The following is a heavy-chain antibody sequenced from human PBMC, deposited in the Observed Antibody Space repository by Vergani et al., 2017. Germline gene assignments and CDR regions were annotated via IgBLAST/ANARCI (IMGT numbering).Heavy chain of an antibody. V-gene: IGHV4-39*01. CDR3: ARVGYSYGMGDRYYYYYMDV. J-gene: IGHJ6*03. CDR1: GGSISSSSYY. D-gene: IGHD5-18*01. CDR2: IYYSGST. Sequence: QLQLQESGPGLVKPSETLSLTCTVSGGSISSSSYYWGWIRQPPGKGLEWIGSIYYSGSTYYNPSLKSRVTISVDTSKNQFSLKLSSVTAADTAVYYCARVGYSYGMGDRYYYYYMDVWGKGTTVTVSS.